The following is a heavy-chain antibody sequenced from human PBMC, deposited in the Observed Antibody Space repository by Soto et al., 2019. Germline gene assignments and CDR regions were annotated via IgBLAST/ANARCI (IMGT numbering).Heavy chain of an antibody. D-gene: IGHD5-12*01. CDR3: AKDGYPAGGYDSNYYGMDV. V-gene: IGHV3-23*01. CDR2: ISGSGGST. Sequence: EVQLLESGGGLVQPGGSLRLSCAASGFTFSSYAMSWVRQAPGKGLEWVSAISGSGGSTYYADSVKGRFTISRDNSKNTLYLQMNSLRAEDTAVYYCAKDGYPAGGYDSNYYGMDVWGQGTTVTVSS. J-gene: IGHJ6*02. CDR1: GFTFSSYA.